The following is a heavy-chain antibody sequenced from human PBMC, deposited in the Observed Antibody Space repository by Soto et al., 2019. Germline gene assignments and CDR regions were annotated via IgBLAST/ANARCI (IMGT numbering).Heavy chain of an antibody. J-gene: IGHJ6*02. CDR2: IIPIFGTA. CDR1: GGTFSSYA. V-gene: IGHV1-69*01. D-gene: IGHD2-2*01. CDR3: ARHCSSTSCQYYYYYGMDV. Sequence: QVQLVQSGAEVKKPGSSVKVSCKASGGTFSSYAISWVRQAPGQGLEWMGGIIPIFGTANYAQKFQGRVTITADDSTSTAYMELSSLRSEDTAVYYCARHCSSTSCQYYYYYGMDVWGQGTTVTVSS.